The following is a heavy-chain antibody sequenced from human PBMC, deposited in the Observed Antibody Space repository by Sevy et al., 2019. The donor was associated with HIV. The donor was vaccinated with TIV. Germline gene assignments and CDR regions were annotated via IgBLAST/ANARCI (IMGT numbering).Heavy chain of an antibody. V-gene: IGHV4-31*03. D-gene: IGHD2-2*01. CDR2: IYYSGST. Sequence: SETLSLTCTVSGGSISSGGYYWSWIRQHPGKGLEWIGYIYYSGSTYYNPSLKGRVTISVDTSKNQFSLKLSSVTAADTAVYYCATGRRSYPVPEAYYFAYWGQGTLVTVSS. CDR3: ATGRRSYPVPEAYYFAY. CDR1: GGSISSGGYY. J-gene: IGHJ4*02.